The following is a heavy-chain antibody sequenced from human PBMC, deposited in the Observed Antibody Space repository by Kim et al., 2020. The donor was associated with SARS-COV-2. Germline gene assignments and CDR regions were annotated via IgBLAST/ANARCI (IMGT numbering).Heavy chain of an antibody. D-gene: IGHD6-19*01. J-gene: IGHJ5*02. V-gene: IGHV4-4*02. CDR3: ARDGSGWEGWFDP. Sequence: SETLSLTCAVSGGSISSSNWWSWVRQPPGKGLEWIGEIYHSGSTNYNPSLKSRVTISVDKSKNQFSLKLSSVTAADTAVYYCARDGSGWEGWFDPWGQGTLVTVSS. CDR1: GGSISSSNW. CDR2: IYHSGST.